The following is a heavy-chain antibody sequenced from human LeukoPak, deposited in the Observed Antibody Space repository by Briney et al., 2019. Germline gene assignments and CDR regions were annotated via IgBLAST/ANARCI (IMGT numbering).Heavy chain of an antibody. V-gene: IGHV4-59*01. D-gene: IGHD1-1*01. CDR3: ARSSRWERRANWFDP. CDR2: MYFTGSA. CDR1: GGSISSYY. J-gene: IGHJ5*02. Sequence: SETLSLTCTVSGGSISSYYWSWIRQSPGKGLEWLAYMYFTGSANYNPSVESRVTISVDTSQNQFSLDLRSVTAADTAVYYCARSSRWERRANWFDPWGQGTLVTVSS.